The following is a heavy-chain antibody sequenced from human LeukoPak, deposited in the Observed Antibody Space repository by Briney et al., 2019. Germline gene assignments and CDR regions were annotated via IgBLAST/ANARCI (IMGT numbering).Heavy chain of an antibody. J-gene: IGHJ3*02. CDR2: ISNTGVAT. Sequence: GGSLRLSCAASGFSNSALNWVRQAPGQGLEWISTISNTGVATYYADSVKGRFTISWDTFRNTLLLQMNSLRADDTAVYYCVKSAGKDGYRVVLDIWGQGTVVTVSS. CDR1: GFSNSA. V-gene: IGHV3-23*05. D-gene: IGHD5-24*01. CDR3: VKSAGKDGYRVVLDI.